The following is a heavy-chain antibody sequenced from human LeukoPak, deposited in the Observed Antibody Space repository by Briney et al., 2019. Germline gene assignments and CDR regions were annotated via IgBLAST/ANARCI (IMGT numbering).Heavy chain of an antibody. V-gene: IGHV4-34*01. D-gene: IGHD1-26*01. CDR2: IYHSGST. CDR1: GGSFSSYY. Sequence: SETLSLTCAVYGGSFSSYYWTWVRQPPGKGLEWIGEIYHSGSTNYNPSLKSRVTISVDKSKNQFSLRLSSVTAADTAVYYCARGGVGVRRPRNNWFDPWGQGTLVTVSS. J-gene: IGHJ5*02. CDR3: ARGGVGVRRPRNNWFDP.